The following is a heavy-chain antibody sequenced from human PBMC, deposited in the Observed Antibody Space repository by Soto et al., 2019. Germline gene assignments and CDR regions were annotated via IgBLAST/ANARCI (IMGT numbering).Heavy chain of an antibody. Sequence: AASVKVSCKASGGTFSSYAISWVRQAPGQGLEWMGGIIPIFGTANYAQKFQGRVTITADESTSTAYMELSSLRSEDTAVYYCARRGGGYSSSSADWLEPWGQGNLVTVSS. V-gene: IGHV1-69*13. J-gene: IGHJ5*02. CDR1: GGTFSSYA. CDR3: ARRGGGYSSSSADWLEP. CDR2: IIPIFGTA. D-gene: IGHD6-6*01.